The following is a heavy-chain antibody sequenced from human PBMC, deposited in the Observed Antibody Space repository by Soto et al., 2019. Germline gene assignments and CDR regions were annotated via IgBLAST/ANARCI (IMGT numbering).Heavy chain of an antibody. V-gene: IGHV1-8*01. CDR2: MNPNSGNT. CDR1: GYTFTSYD. CDR3: ASFYGSGRDFDY. Sequence: ASVKVSCKASGYTFTSYDINWVRQATGQGLKWMGWMNPNSGNTGYAQKFQGRVTMTRNTSISTAYMELSSLRSEDTAVYYCASFYGSGRDFDYWGQGTLVTVSS. D-gene: IGHD3-10*01. J-gene: IGHJ4*02.